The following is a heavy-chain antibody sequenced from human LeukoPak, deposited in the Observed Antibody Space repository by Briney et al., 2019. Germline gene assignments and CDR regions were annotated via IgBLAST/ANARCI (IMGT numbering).Heavy chain of an antibody. Sequence: GGSLRLSCTASGFTFSTYTMNWVRQAPGKGLEWVSYISSFSGTINYADSVKGRFTISRDNAKNSLYLQMNSLRAEDTAVYYCARDQGGVGYWGQGTLVTVSS. CDR3: ARDQGGVGY. D-gene: IGHD3-16*01. CDR1: GFTFSTYT. CDR2: ISSFSGTI. J-gene: IGHJ4*02. V-gene: IGHV3-48*01.